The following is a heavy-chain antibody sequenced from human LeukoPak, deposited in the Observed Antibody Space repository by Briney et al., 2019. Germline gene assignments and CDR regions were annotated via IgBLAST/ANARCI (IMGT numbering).Heavy chain of an antibody. CDR3: AKDGKNYFDY. CDR1: GFTFDHYT. CDR2: ISWDGGST. V-gene: IGHV3-43*01. J-gene: IGHJ4*02. Sequence: GGSLRLSCAASGFTFDHYTMHWVRQAPGKGLEWVSLISWDGGSTYYADSVKGRFTISRDNSKNSLSLQMNSLRTEDTALYYCAKDGKNYFDYWGQGTLVTVSS.